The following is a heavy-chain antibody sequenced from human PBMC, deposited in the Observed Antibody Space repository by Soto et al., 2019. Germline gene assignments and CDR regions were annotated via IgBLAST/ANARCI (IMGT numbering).Heavy chain of an antibody. CDR2: ISSSTSYV. V-gene: IGHV3-21*06. J-gene: IGHJ4*02. CDR1: VFTFSRYG. CDR3: ARDPSEGRVGNWGEF. D-gene: IGHD7-27*01. Sequence: GGSLRLSCSASVFTFSRYGMNWLRQAPGKGLEWVASISSSTSYVYYADSVKGRFSTSRDNAKNILYLEMYGLRTEDTAVYYCARDPSEGRVGNWGEFWGQGPLVTGSS.